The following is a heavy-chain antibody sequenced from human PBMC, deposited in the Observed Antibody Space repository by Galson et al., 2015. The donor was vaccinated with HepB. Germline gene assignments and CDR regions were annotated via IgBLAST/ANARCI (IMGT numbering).Heavy chain of an antibody. CDR1: GDSVSSNSAA. CDR3: TRDLRYDRSSWNKGDF. D-gene: IGHD6-13*01. CDR2: TYYSSKWYN. J-gene: IGHJ4*02. Sequence: CAISGDSVSSNSAAWNWIRQSPSRGLEWLGRTYYSSKWYNDYALSVKSRITINPDTSKNQFSLQLNSVTPDDTAVYYCTRDLRYDRSSWNKGDFWGQGTLVTVSS. V-gene: IGHV6-1*01.